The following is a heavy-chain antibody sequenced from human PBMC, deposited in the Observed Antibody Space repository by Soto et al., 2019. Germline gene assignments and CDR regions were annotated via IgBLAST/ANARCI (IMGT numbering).Heavy chain of an antibody. CDR2: ISSSSSYI. D-gene: IGHD6-13*01. J-gene: IGHJ3*02. V-gene: IGHV3-21*01. Sequence: EVQLVESGGGLVKPGGSLRLSCAASGFTFSSYSMNWVRQAPGKGLEWVSSISSSSSYIYYADSVKGRFTISRDNAKNSLYLDINSLRAEDTAVYYCARDRDSSLGAFDIWGQGTMVTVSS. CDR3: ARDRDSSLGAFDI. CDR1: GFTFSSYS.